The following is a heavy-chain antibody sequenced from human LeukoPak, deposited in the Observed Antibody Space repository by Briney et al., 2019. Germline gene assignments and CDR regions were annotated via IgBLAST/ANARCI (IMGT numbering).Heavy chain of an antibody. CDR3: AREGGIVVVPAAFRFDP. V-gene: IGHV4-39*02. J-gene: IGHJ5*02. Sequence: SETLSLTCTVSGGSISSSSYYWGWIRQPPGKGLEWIGSIYYSGSTYYNPSLKSRVTISVDTSKNQFSLKLSSVTAADTAVYYCAREGGIVVVPAAFRFDPWGQGTLVTVSS. CDR1: GGSISSSSYY. D-gene: IGHD2-2*01. CDR2: IYYSGST.